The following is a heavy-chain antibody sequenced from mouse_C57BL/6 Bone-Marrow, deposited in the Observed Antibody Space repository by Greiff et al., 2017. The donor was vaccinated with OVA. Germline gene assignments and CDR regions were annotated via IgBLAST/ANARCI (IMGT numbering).Heavy chain of an antibody. CDR1: GYTFTDYN. CDR2: INPNNGGT. V-gene: IGHV1-22*01. J-gene: IGHJ2*01. CDR3: AKRLWLRRRHYFDY. Sequence: EVQVVESGPELVKPGASVKMSCKASGYTFTDYNMHWVKQSHGKSLEWIGYINPNNGGTSYNLKFKGKATLTVNKSSSTAYMELRSLTSEDSAVYYCAKRLWLRRRHYFDYWGQGTTLTVSS. D-gene: IGHD2-2*01.